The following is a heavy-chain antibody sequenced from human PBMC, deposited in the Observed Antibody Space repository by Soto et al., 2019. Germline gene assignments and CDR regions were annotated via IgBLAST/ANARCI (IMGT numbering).Heavy chain of an antibody. V-gene: IGHV1-69*01. Sequence: QVQLVQSGAEVKKPGSSVNVYCKASGGTFSDYAFSWVRQAPGQGLECMAGIIILFGTPNYAQEFQGRVTITVDESSRTVYMEMSSLTFDDTAVYYCASDRVGEMASGGYFDLGGHGTLVTVSS. D-gene: IGHD3-10*01. CDR3: ASDRVGEMASGGYFDL. J-gene: IGHJ4*01. CDR2: IIILFGTP. CDR1: GGTFSDYA.